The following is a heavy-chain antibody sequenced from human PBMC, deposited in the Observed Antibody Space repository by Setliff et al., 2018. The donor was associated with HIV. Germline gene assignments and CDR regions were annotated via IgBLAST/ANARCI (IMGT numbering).Heavy chain of an antibody. CDR2: ISPKYGGT. CDR1: GYSFTGYY. V-gene: IGHV1-2*02. Sequence: ASVKVSCKASGYSFTGYYIHWVRQAPGHGFQWMGWISPKYGGTNYAQNFQGRVTMTRDTSISTAYMDLSRLRSDDTAVYYCARRVPPIPSGDLDYWGQGTLVTVSS. J-gene: IGHJ4*02. CDR3: ARRVPPIPSGDLDY. D-gene: IGHD4-17*01.